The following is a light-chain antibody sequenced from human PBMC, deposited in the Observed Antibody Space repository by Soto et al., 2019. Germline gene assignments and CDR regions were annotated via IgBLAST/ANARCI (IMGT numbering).Light chain of an antibody. Sequence: EIVLTQPPATLSLSPGERATLSCRAIQSVSSYLAWYQQKPGQAPRLLIYAASNRATGISARFSGSGSGTDFTLTISSLEPEDFAVYYCQQRSKWPPEVTFGQGTLPEVK. CDR1: QSVSSY. CDR3: QQRSKWPPEVT. V-gene: IGKV3-11*01. CDR2: AAS. J-gene: IGKJ5*01.